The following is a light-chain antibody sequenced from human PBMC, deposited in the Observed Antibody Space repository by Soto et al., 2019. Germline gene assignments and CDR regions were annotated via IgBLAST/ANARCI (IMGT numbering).Light chain of an antibody. CDR3: SSYTSTMTNV. J-gene: IGLJ1*01. Sequence: QSTPTQPASVSGSPGQSITISCTGTSSDVGGFNSVSWYQLRPGTDPKLILYDVVDRPSGVSYRFSGSKSGNTASLTISGLQAADEADYFCSSYTSTMTNVFGSGTKVTVL. V-gene: IGLV2-14*03. CDR1: SSDVGGFNS. CDR2: DVV.